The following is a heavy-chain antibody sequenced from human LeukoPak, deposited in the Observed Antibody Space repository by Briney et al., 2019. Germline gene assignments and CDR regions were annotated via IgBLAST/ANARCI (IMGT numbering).Heavy chain of an antibody. CDR2: ISASGSFT. CDR3: ARERSLGMGFDY. V-gene: IGHV3-11*06. J-gene: IGHJ4*02. D-gene: IGHD7-27*01. CDR1: GFIFSDDY. Sequence: PGGSLRLSCAASGFIFSDDYVSWIRQPPGKGPEWVSYISASGSFTHYTDSVKGRFTISRDNAKNLVYLQMKSLRVEDTAVYYCARERSLGMGFDYWGQGVLDTVSS.